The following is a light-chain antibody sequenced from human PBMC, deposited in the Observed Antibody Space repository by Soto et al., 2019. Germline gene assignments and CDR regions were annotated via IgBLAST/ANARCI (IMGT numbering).Light chain of an antibody. Sequence: EIVLTQSPATLSLSPGDRATLSCRASQSVGSYLGWYQHRPGQAPRLLIYYASNMATCITARFSGSGSGTDFTLTISSLEPEDFAVYYCQKRSDWPSTFGGGTKVEIK. CDR2: YAS. J-gene: IGKJ4*01. V-gene: IGKV3-11*01. CDR3: QKRSDWPST. CDR1: QSVGSY.